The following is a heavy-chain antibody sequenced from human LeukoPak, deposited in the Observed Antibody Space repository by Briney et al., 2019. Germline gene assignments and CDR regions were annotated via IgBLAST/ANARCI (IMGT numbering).Heavy chain of an antibody. CDR2: IYTSGST. CDR1: GGSISSYY. J-gene: IGHJ4*02. D-gene: IGHD3-22*01. CDR3: ASSSHYYDSSGYGY. V-gene: IGHV4-4*07. Sequence: SETLSLTCTVSGGSISSYYWSWIRQPAGKGLEWIGRIYTSGSTNYNPSLKSRVTMSVDTSKNQFSLKLSSVTAANTAVYYCASSSHYYDSSGYGYWGQGTLVTVSS.